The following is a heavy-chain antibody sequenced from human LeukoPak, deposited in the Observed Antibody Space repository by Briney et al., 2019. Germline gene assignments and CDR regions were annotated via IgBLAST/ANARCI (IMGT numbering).Heavy chain of an antibody. D-gene: IGHD3-16*01. CDR1: GFTFGSPW. Sequence: GGSLRLSCAASGFTFGSPWMHWVRQAPGKGLVWVSRINSDGSATAYADSVKGRFTISRDNAENTLYLQMNSLRAEDTAVYYCAREGLLTSPNNAFDVWGQGTMVTVSS. CDR2: INSDGSAT. V-gene: IGHV3-74*01. J-gene: IGHJ3*01. CDR3: AREGLLTSPNNAFDV.